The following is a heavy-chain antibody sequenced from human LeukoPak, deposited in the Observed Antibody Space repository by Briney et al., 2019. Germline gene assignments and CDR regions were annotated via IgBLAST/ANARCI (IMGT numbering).Heavy chain of an antibody. J-gene: IGHJ3*02. CDR3: ARVRGAFDI. CDR2: IYHSGTT. Sequence: SETLSLTCTVSGYSISSGYYWDWVRQPPGKGLEWIGSIYHSGTTYYNPSLKSRVTISVDTSKNQFSLKLSSVTAADTAVYYCARVRGAFDIWGQGTMVTVSS. D-gene: IGHD3-10*01. CDR1: GYSISSGYY. V-gene: IGHV4-38-2*02.